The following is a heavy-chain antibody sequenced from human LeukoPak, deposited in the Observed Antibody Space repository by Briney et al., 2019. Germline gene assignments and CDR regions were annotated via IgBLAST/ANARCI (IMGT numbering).Heavy chain of an antibody. J-gene: IGHJ6*03. CDR3: ARGRSYNEILTGYGDYYYYMDV. CDR1: GGSITRYY. Sequence: PSETLSLTCSVSGGSITRYYWSWIRQTPGKGLEWIGSVSRSGKTNFNSSLKSRVTISTDTSKTTLSLRLSSVTAADTAVYYCARGRSYNEILTGYGDYYYYMDVWGKGTTVTVSS. D-gene: IGHD3-9*01. V-gene: IGHV4-59*01. CDR2: VSRSGKT.